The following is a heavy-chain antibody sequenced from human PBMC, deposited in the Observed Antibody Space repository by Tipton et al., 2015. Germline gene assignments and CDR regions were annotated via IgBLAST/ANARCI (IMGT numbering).Heavy chain of an antibody. CDR3: ARAVRGSGTFLFDH. J-gene: IGHJ4*02. CDR1: GFTFSTYG. CDR2: ISRTSDDK. V-gene: IGHV3-21*04. Sequence: SLRLSCLVSGFTFSTYGLHWFRQAPGKGLEWVSSISRTSDDKFYSDSVKGRFSISRDNAKNSLYLTMDSLRFDDTATYYCARAVRGSGTFLFDHWGRGALVTVS. D-gene: IGHD3-10*01.